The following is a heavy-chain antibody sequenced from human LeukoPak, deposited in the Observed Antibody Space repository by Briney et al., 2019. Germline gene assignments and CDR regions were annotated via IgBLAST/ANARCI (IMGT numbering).Heavy chain of an antibody. J-gene: IGHJ4*02. V-gene: IGHV1-8*03. Sequence: ASVKVSCKASGYTFTSYDINWVRQTTGQGLEWMGWMNPNSGNTGYAQKFQGRVTITGNTSITTAYMELSSLRSEDTAVYYCARDWGDYDYVWGSYRYDYWGQGTLVTVSS. D-gene: IGHD3-16*02. CDR3: ARDWGDYDYVWGSYRYDY. CDR2: MNPNSGNT. CDR1: GYTFTSYD.